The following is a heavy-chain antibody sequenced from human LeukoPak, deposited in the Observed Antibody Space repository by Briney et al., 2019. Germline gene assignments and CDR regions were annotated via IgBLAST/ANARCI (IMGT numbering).Heavy chain of an antibody. V-gene: IGHV4-38-2*02. CDR1: GYSISSGYY. CDR2: IYHTGST. J-gene: IGHJ4*02. CDR3: ARRGGFFDF. D-gene: IGHD3-16*01. Sequence: SETLSLTCTVSGYSISSGYYWGWIRQPPGKGLEWIGTIYHTGSTNYNPSLQSRVTISIDKSKNQFSLRLSSVTAADTTFYYCARRGGFFDFWGQGTLVTVSS.